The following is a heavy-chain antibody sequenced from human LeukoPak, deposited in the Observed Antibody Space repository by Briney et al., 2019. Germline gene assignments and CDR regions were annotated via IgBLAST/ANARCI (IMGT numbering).Heavy chain of an antibody. CDR3: ARAGIGYCSGGSCYFDY. CDR1: GYTFTSYG. V-gene: IGHV7-4-1*04. J-gene: IGHJ4*02. D-gene: IGHD2-15*01. Sequence: ASVKVSCKASGYTFTSYGISWVRQAPGQGLEWMGWINTNTGNPTYAPGFTGRFVFSLDTSVRLAYLQISSLQAEDTAVYFCARAGIGYCSGGSCYFDYWGQGTLVTVSS. CDR2: INTNTGNP.